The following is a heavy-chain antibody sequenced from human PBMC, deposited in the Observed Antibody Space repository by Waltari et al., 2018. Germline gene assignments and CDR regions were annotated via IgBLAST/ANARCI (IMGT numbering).Heavy chain of an antibody. J-gene: IGHJ4*02. CDR3: AKDAVTHLDY. CDR2: ISYDGSKK. D-gene: IGHD4-17*01. V-gene: IGHV3-30*18. CDR1: GFTFSSYT. Sequence: QVQLVESGGGVVQPGRSLRLSCVVSGFTFSSYTIHWVRQAPGKGLVWVAVISYDGSKKYYAASVKGRFTISRDNSKSTLYLQMNSLRGEDTAVYYCAKDAVTHLDYWGQGTLVTVSS.